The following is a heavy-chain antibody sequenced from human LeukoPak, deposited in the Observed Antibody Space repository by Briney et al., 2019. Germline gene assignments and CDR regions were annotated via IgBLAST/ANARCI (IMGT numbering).Heavy chain of an antibody. Sequence: SETLSLTCTVSGDSITNYYWSWIRQPAGKGLEWLGRIYSSGSSNYNPSLETRVTMSVDTSKNQFSLKLNSVTAADTAVYYCARLANSSGWSYFDSWGQGTLVTVSS. V-gene: IGHV4-4*07. CDR1: GDSITNYY. CDR3: ARLANSSGWSYFDS. J-gene: IGHJ4*02. D-gene: IGHD6-19*01. CDR2: IYSSGSS.